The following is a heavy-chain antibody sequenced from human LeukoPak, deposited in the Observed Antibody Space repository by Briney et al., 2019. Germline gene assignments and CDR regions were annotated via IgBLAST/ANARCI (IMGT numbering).Heavy chain of an antibody. CDR2: IKQDGSQK. D-gene: IGHD2-2*01. CDR3: ARGRDCGSTSCWGLFDY. V-gene: IGHV3-7*01. J-gene: IGHJ4*02. CDR1: GFTVSSNY. Sequence: GGSLRLSCAASGFTVSSNYMSWVRQAPGKGLEWVASIKQDGSQKYYVDSVKGRFTISRDNAKDSLYLQMNSLGVEDTAVYYCARGRDCGSTSCWGLFDYWGQGTLVTVSS.